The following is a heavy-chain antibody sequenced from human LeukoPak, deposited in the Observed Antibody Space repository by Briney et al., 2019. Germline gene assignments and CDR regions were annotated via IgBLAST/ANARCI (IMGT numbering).Heavy chain of an antibody. CDR3: ARDYGDYPSY. J-gene: IGHJ4*02. CDR1: GYSFTSYG. CDR2: ISGYNGNT. V-gene: IGHV1-18*01. D-gene: IGHD4-17*01. Sequence: ASVKVSCRASGYSFTSYGITWVRQAPGQGLEWMGWISGYNGNTKYAQKFQGRVTMTTDTSTSTAYMELRSLRSDDTAVYYCARDYGDYPSYWGQGTLVTVSS.